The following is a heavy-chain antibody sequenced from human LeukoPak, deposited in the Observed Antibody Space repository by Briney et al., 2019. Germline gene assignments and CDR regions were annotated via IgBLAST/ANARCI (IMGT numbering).Heavy chain of an antibody. CDR1: GDSISSSNSY. CDR3: ASVSAPFDY. CDR2: IYYSGST. V-gene: IGHV4-39*07. J-gene: IGHJ4*02. Sequence: SETLSLTCTVSGDSISSSNSYWGWIRQPPGKGLEWIGSIYYSGSTYYNPSLKSRVTISVDTSKNQFSLKLSSVTAADTAVYYCASVSAPFDYWGQGTLVTVSS.